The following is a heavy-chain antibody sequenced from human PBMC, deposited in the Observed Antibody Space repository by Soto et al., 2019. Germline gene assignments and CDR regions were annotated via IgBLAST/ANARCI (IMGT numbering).Heavy chain of an antibody. Sequence: EVQLVESGGGLTQPGGSLRLSCVGSGFIVSSSHMIWVRQAPGKGLERVSILYNHGKTNYVDSVKGRFTITRDNSKNTVYLQMNSLRVEDTAVYYGARLNAAERHWGQGALVTVSS. CDR2: LYNHGKT. J-gene: IGHJ4*02. D-gene: IGHD1-1*01. CDR3: ARLNAAERH. V-gene: IGHV3-53*01. CDR1: GFIVSSSH.